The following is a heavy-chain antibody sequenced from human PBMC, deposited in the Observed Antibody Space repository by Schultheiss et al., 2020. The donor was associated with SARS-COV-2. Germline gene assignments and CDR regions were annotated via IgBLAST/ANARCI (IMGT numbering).Heavy chain of an antibody. V-gene: IGHV4-34*01. CDR2: INPSGGT. D-gene: IGHD5-18*01. CDR3: ARGGERIQLWSTSPSYGMDV. Sequence: SQTLSLTCAVYGGSFSGYYWNWIRQPPGKGLEWIGEINPSGGTNYNPSLKSRVTISVDTSKNQFSLKLSSVTAADTAVYYCARGGERIQLWSTSPSYGMDVWGQGTTVTVSS. CDR1: GGSFSGYY. J-gene: IGHJ6*02.